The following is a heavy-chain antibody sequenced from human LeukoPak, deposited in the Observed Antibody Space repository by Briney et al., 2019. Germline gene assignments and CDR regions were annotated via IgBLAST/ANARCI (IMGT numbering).Heavy chain of an antibody. D-gene: IGHD2-2*01. V-gene: IGHV4-59*08. CDR2: IYYSGST. Sequence: SETLSLTCTVSGGSISSYYWSWIRQPPGKGLEWIGYIYYSGSTNYNPSLTSRVTISVDTSKNQFSLKLSSVTAADTAVYYCARLRIPARYCSSTSCYDLDYWGQGTLVTVSS. CDR3: ARLRIPARYCSSTSCYDLDY. J-gene: IGHJ4*02. CDR1: GGSISSYY.